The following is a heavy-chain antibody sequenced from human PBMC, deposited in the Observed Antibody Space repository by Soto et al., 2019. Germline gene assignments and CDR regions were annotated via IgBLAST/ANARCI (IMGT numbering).Heavy chain of an antibody. J-gene: IGHJ4*02. CDR3: ARPDSSGCFDY. V-gene: IGHV1-3*01. CDR1: GYTFTSYA. Sequence: GASVKVSCKASGYTFTSYAMNWVRQAPGQRLEWMGWINAGNGNTKYSQKFQGRVTITRDTSASTAYMVLSSLRSEDTAVYYCARPDSSGCFDYWGQGTLVNVSS. D-gene: IGHD6-19*01. CDR2: INAGNGNT.